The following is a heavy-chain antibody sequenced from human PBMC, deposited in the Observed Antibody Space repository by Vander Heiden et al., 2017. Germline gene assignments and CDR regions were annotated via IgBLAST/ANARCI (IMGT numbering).Heavy chain of an antibody. D-gene: IGHD2-15*01. Sequence: QVTLRASGPALVQPTQTLTLTCTFSGFSLSPSGMCVSWIRQPPGKALEWLALIDWDDDKYYSTALNTRLTISKHTSKKKVVLTMTKMEPVDTATYYFARRRYSEGAFDIWGQGTMVTVYS. CDR3: ARRRYSEGAFDI. CDR1: GFSLSPSGMC. V-gene: IGHV2-70*01. J-gene: IGHJ3*02. CDR2: IDWDDDK.